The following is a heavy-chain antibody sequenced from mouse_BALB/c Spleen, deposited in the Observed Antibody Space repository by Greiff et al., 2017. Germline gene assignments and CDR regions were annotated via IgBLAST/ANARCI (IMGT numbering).Heavy chain of an antibody. CDR2: ISYSGST. CDR1: GDSITSGY. CDR3: ARWSDDYDEDWYFDV. D-gene: IGHD2-4*01. Sequence: EVHLVESGPSLVKPSQTLSLTCSVTGDSITSGYWNWIRKFPGNKLEYMGYISYSGSTYYNPSLKSRISITRDTSKNQYYLQLNSVTTEDTATYYCARWSDDYDEDWYFDVWGAGTTVTVSS. J-gene: IGHJ1*01. V-gene: IGHV3-8*02.